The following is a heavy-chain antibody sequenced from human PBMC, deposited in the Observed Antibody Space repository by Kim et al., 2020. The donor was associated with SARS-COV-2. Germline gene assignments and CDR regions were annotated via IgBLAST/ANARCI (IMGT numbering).Heavy chain of an antibody. CDR3: ASGDILTGYYREYYFDY. CDR1: GFTFSSYE. Sequence: GGSLRLSCAASGFTFSSYEMNWVRQAPGKGLEWVSYISSSGSTIYYADSVKGRFTISRDNAKNSLYLQMNSLRAEDTAVYYCASGDILTGYYREYYFDYWGQGTLVTVSS. V-gene: IGHV3-48*03. J-gene: IGHJ4*02. CDR2: ISSSGSTI. D-gene: IGHD3-9*01.